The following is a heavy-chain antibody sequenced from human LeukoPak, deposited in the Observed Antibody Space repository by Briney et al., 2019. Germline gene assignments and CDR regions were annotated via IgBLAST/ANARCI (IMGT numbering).Heavy chain of an antibody. CDR2: IYYSGST. Sequence: SETLSLTCTVSGGSISSYYWSWIRQPPGKGLEWIGYIYYSGSTNYNPSLKSRVTISVDTSKNQFSLKLTSVTAADTAVYYCARDSSGWYHWFDPWGQGTLVTVSS. CDR3: ARDSSGWYHWFDP. D-gene: IGHD6-19*01. J-gene: IGHJ5*02. V-gene: IGHV4-59*01. CDR1: GGSISSYY.